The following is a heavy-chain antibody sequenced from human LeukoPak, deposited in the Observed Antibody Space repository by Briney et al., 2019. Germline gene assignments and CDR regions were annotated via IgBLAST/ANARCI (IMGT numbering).Heavy chain of an antibody. D-gene: IGHD6-13*01. J-gene: IGHJ6*02. V-gene: IGHV3-23*01. CDR2: ISASGAGT. CDR3: TKPGYSSSWPNYYFGMDV. Sequence: GGSLRLSCAASGFTFRSYVMSWVRQAPGKGLEWVSPISASGAGTYYADSVKGRFTISRDNSKNTLYLQMNSLRADDTAIYYCTKPGYSSSWPNYYFGMDVWGQGTTVTVSS. CDR1: GFTFRSYV.